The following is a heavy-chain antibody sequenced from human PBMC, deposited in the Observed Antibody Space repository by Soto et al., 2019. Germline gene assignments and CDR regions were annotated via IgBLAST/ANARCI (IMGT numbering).Heavy chain of an antibody. CDR3: AASITIFGVVYDY. J-gene: IGHJ4*02. D-gene: IGHD3-3*01. Sequence: SVNVSCKDSGFAFTSSAVQWVRQARGQRLEWIGWIVVGSGNTNYAQKFQERVTITRDMSTSTAYMELSSLRSEDTAVYYCAASITIFGVVYDYWGQGTRVNESS. V-gene: IGHV1-58*01. CDR2: IVVGSGNT. CDR1: GFAFTSSA.